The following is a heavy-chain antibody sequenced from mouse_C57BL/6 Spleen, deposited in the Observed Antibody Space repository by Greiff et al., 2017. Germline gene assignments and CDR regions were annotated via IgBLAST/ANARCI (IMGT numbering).Heavy chain of an antibody. Sequence: QVQLQQSGAELAKPGASVKLSCKASGYTFTSYWMHWVKQRPGQGLEWIGYINPSSGYTKYNQKFKDKATLTADKSYSTAYMQLSSLTYEDSAVXCCARSNYYGSSYDAMDYWGQGTSVTVSS. CDR2: INPSSGYT. CDR3: ARSNYYGSSYDAMDY. J-gene: IGHJ4*01. CDR1: GYTFTSYW. D-gene: IGHD1-1*01. V-gene: IGHV1-7*01.